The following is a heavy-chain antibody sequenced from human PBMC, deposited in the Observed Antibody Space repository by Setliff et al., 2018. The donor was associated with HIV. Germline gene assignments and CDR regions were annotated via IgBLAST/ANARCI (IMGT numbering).Heavy chain of an antibody. J-gene: IGHJ4*02. CDR1: GYSFTSYW. Sequence: PGESLKISCQGSGYSFTSYWISWVRQMPGKGLEWTGRIDPSNSNTNYSPSFQGHVTISADKSISTVYLLWSSLKASDTAIYYCARHEDWGPLDFWGQGTLVTVSS. D-gene: IGHD7-27*01. CDR2: IDPSNSNT. CDR3: ARHEDWGPLDF. V-gene: IGHV5-10-1*01.